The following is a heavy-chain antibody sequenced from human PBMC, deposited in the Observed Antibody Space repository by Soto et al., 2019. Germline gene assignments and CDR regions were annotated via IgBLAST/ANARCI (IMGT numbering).Heavy chain of an antibody. D-gene: IGHD3-10*01. CDR3: ARDVIHYYYGSGSYYKNYGMDV. J-gene: IGHJ6*02. Sequence: ASETLSLTCTVSGGSISSGGYYWSWIRQHPGKGLEWIGYIYYSGSTYYNPSLKSRVTISVDTSKNQFSLKLSSVTAADTAVYYCARDVIHYYYGSGSYYKNYGMDVWGQGTTVTVSS. CDR2: IYYSGST. V-gene: IGHV4-31*03. CDR1: GGSISSGGYY.